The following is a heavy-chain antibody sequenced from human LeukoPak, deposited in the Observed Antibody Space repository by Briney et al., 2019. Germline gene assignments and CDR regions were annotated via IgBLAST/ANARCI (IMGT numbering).Heavy chain of an antibody. V-gene: IGHV3-21*01. CDR2: ISSSGTYV. CDR3: ARNLGYCSSTSCYNSWFDP. D-gene: IGHD2-2*02. CDR1: GFTFSSYS. Sequence: GGSLRLSCAASGFTFSSYSINWVRQAPGKGLEWVSSISSSGTYVYYADSVKGRFTISRDNAKNSLYLQMNSLRVEDTAVYYCARNLGYCSSTSCYNSWFDPWGQGTLVTVSS. J-gene: IGHJ5*02.